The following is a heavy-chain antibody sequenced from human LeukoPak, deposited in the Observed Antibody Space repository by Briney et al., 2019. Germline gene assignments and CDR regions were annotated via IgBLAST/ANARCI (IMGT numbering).Heavy chain of an antibody. CDR3: ARDRYYDSGGFYFDY. J-gene: IGHJ4*02. CDR1: GFTFSSYS. Sequence: GGSLRLSCAVSGFTFSSYSMNWVRQAPGKGLEWVSYISSSSNTIYYADSVKGRFTISRDDAKNSLYLQMNSLRDEDTAVYYCARDRYYDSGGFYFDYWGQGTLVTVSS. V-gene: IGHV3-48*02. CDR2: ISSSSNTI. D-gene: IGHD3-22*01.